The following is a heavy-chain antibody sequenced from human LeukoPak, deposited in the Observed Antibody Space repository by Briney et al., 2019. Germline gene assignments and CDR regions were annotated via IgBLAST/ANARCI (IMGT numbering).Heavy chain of an antibody. Sequence: ASVKVSCKASGYTFTSYGISWVRQAPGQGLEWMGWISAYNGNTNYAQKLQGRVTMTTDTSTSTAYMELRSLRSDDTAVYYCARHTVADPTIVVVFDYWGRGTLVTVSS. CDR2: ISAYNGNT. J-gene: IGHJ4*02. D-gene: IGHD3-22*01. CDR1: GYTFTSYG. V-gene: IGHV1-18*01. CDR3: ARHTVADPTIVVVFDY.